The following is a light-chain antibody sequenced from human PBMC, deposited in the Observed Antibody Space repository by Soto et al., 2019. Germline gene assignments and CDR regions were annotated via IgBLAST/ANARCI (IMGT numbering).Light chain of an antibody. V-gene: IGKV3D-15*01. CDR1: QSISSN. J-gene: IGKJ4*01. CDR2: GAS. Sequence: EIVMTQSPATLSVSPGERATLSCRASQSISSNLAWYQQKPGQAPRLLIYGASTRATGIPARFSGSGSGTDFTLIISSLQSEDFAVYYCQRYNNWPPLLTFGGGTKVDIK. CDR3: QRYNNWPPLLT.